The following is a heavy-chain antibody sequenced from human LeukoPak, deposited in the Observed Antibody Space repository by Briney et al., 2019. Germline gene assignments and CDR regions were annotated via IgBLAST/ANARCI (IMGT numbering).Heavy chain of an antibody. J-gene: IGHJ4*02. CDR2: IYYSGST. Sequence: SETLSLTCTVSGGSISSSSYYWSWLRQPPGKGLEGIGYIYYSGSTNYNPSLKSRVTISVDTSKNQFSLKLSSVTAADTAVYYCARQEKYYGSGSPFDYWGQGTLVTVSS. CDR3: ARQEKYYGSGSPFDY. CDR1: GGSISSSSYY. D-gene: IGHD3-10*01. V-gene: IGHV4-61*05.